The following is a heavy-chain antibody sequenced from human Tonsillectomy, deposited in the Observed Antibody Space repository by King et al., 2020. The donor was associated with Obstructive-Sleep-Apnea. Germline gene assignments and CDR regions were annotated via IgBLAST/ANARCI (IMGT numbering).Heavy chain of an antibody. J-gene: IGHJ3*02. CDR1: GGSISSYY. V-gene: IGHV4-59*01. CDR2: IYYSGIT. Sequence: VQLQESGPGLVKPSETLSLTCTVSGGSISSYYWSWIRQPPGKGLEWIGYIYYSGITNHNPPLNSRATISVDTSKNQFSLKLSSVTSADTAVYYCARTPQNSCWYGDAFDIWGQGTMVTVSS. D-gene: IGHD6-19*01. CDR3: ARTPQNSCWYGDAFDI.